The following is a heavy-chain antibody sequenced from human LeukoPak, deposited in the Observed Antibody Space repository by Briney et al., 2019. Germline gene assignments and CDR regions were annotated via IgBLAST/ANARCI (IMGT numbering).Heavy chain of an antibody. CDR1: GGSFSSYY. CDR3: ARTLRSDLWAGVSDY. CDR2: INPNGYT. Sequence: SETLSLTCAVYGGSFSSYYWTWVRQPPGKGLEWIGEINPNGYTNYNSSLKSRVTISVDTSKNQFSLKLSSVTAADTAVYYCARTLRSDLWAGVSDYWGQGTLVTVSS. J-gene: IGHJ4*02. D-gene: IGHD3/OR15-3a*01. V-gene: IGHV4-34*01.